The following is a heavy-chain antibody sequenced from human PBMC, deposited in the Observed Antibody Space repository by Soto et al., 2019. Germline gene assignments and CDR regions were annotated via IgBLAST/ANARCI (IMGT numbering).Heavy chain of an antibody. CDR2: IYHSGST. V-gene: IGHV4-30-2*01. D-gene: IGHD3-22*01. CDR1: GGSISSGGYS. CDR3: ASNYYDSRGFDY. Sequence: QLQLQESGSGLVKPSQTLSLTCAVSGGSISSGGYSWSWIRQPPGKGLEWIGYIYHSGSTYYNPSLKSRVTISVDMSKNQFSLKLSSVTAADTAVYYCASNYYDSRGFDYWGQGTLVTVSS. J-gene: IGHJ4*02.